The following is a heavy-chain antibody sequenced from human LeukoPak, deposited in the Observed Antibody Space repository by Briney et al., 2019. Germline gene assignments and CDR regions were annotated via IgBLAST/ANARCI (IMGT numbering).Heavy chain of an antibody. D-gene: IGHD2-2*01. V-gene: IGHV3-7*01. J-gene: IGHJ4*02. CDR1: GFTLRSYW. Sequence: GGSLRLSCVASGFTLRSYWMSWVRQAPGKGLEWVANIREDGNEEYYVDSVKGRFTISRDDAQNSLWLQMNSLRAEDTAVYYCATSSRWRFDYWGQGDLVTVSS. CDR2: IREDGNEE. CDR3: ATSSRWRFDY.